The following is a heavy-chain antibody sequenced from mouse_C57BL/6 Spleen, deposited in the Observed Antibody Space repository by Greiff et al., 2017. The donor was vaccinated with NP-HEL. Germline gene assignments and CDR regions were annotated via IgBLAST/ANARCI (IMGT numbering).Heavy chain of an antibody. Sequence: VQLQQSGAELVKPGASVKLSCKASGYTFTSYWMQWVKQRPGQGLEWIGEIDPSDSYTNYNQKFKGKATLTVDTSSSTAYMQLSSLTSEDSAVYYCARSPNWDGAYWGHRTLVTVSA. J-gene: IGHJ3*01. V-gene: IGHV1-50*01. D-gene: IGHD4-1*01. CDR2: IDPSDSYT. CDR3: ARSPNWDGAY. CDR1: GYTFTSYW.